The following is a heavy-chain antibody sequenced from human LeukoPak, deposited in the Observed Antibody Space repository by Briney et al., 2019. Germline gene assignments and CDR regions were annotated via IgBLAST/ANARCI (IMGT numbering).Heavy chain of an antibody. J-gene: IGHJ6*03. V-gene: IGHV4-39*01. CDR2: IYYSGST. D-gene: IGHD3-10*01. CDR3: ARGIRITMVRGGYYYMDV. Sequence: SETLSLTCTVSGGSISSSSYYWGWIRQPPGKGLEWIGSIYYSGSTYYDPSLKSRVTISVDTSKNQFSLKLSSVTAADTAVYYCARGIRITMVRGGYYYMDVWGKGTTVTVSS. CDR1: GGSISSSSYY.